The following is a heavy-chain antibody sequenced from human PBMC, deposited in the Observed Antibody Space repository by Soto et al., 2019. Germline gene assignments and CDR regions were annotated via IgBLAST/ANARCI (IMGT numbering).Heavy chain of an antibody. CDR2: IKQDGSEK. CDR1: RFTFSSYG. V-gene: IGHV3-7*01. Sequence: HPGGSLRLSCAASRFTFSSYGMCWVRQAPGKGLEWVANIKQDGSEKYYVDSVKGRFTISRDNAKNSLYLQMNSLRAEDTAVYYCARDPNIVLVPAALRSYYPYYGTDVRGQGTTLTVSS. D-gene: IGHD2-2*01. CDR3: ARDPNIVLVPAALRSYYPYYGTDV. J-gene: IGHJ6*02.